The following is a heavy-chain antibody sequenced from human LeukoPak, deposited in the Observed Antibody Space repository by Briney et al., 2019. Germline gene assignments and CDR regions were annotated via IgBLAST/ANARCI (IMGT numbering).Heavy chain of an antibody. CDR1: GGSISSYY. V-gene: IGHV4-59*01. CDR2: IYYSGST. Sequence: SETLSLTCTVSGGSISSYYWSWIRQPPGKGLEWIGYIYYSGSTNYNPSLKSRVTISVDTSKNQFSLELSSVTAADTAVYYCARGAYTYYFDYWGQGTLVTVSS. J-gene: IGHJ4*02. CDR3: ARGAYTYYFDY. D-gene: IGHD4-11*01.